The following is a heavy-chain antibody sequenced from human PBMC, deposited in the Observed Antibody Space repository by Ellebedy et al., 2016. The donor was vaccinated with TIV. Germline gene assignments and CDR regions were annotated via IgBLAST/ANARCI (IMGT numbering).Heavy chain of an antibody. D-gene: IGHD5-24*01. CDR3: ARLGESAGGRDAHNSFYFYHGVDV. Sequence: MPSETLSLTCAVSAGSIRTHFWSRIRQSPGKGLEWIGYIYNSGDITYNPSLKSRVTISLDTSKYQFSLTLSSVIAADTAVYYCARLGESAGGRDAHNSFYFYHGVDVWGPGTTVIVSS. V-gene: IGHV4-59*11. CDR1: AGSIRTHF. J-gene: IGHJ6*02. CDR2: IYNSGDI.